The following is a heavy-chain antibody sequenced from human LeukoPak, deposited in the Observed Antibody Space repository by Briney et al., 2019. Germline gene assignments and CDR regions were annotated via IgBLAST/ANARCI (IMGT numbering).Heavy chain of an antibody. CDR3: ARDLKYDFWSGYGYGMDV. D-gene: IGHD3-3*01. CDR2: ISGSAYKI. Sequence: GGSLRLSCVASGITFSNYAVSWVRQAPEKGLDWVSVISGSAYKIRYADSVKGRFAISRDNSENSLYLQMNSLRAEDTAVYYCARDLKYDFWSGYGYGMDVWGQGTTVTVSS. CDR1: GITFSNYA. J-gene: IGHJ6*02. V-gene: IGHV3-23*01.